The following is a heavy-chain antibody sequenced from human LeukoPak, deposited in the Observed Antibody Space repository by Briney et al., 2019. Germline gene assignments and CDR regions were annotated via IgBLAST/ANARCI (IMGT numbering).Heavy chain of an antibody. J-gene: IGHJ5*02. CDR2: IYYSGST. CDR1: GGSISSYY. CDR3: ARGIAAVLRFDP. Sequence: PSETLSLTCTVSGGSISSYYWSWLRQPPGKGLEWIGYIYYSGSTNYNPSLKSRVTISVDTSKNQFSLKLSSVTAADTAVYYCARGIAAVLRFDPWGQGTLVTVSS. V-gene: IGHV4-59*12. D-gene: IGHD6-13*01.